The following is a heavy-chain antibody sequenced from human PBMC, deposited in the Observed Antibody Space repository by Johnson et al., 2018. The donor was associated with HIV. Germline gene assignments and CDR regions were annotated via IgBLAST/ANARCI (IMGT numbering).Heavy chain of an antibody. CDR2: FYSGGST. CDR3: AKDQASGYYCDAFDI. Sequence: VQLVESGGGSVKSGGSLRVSCAASGFTFSNAWMSWVRQAPGKGLEWVSGFYSGGSTYYADSVKGRFIISRDNSKNTLYLQMNSLRVEDTAVYYCAKDQASGYYCDAFDIWGQGTMVTVSS. CDR1: GFTFSNAW. D-gene: IGHD3-22*01. V-gene: IGHV3-66*01. J-gene: IGHJ3*02.